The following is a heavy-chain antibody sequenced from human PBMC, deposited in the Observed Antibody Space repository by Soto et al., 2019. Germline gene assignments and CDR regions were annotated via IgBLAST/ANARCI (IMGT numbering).Heavy chain of an antibody. Sequence: GASVKVSCKASGYTFTSYYMHWVRQAPGQGLEWMGIINPSGGSTSYAQKFQGRVTMTRDTSTSTVYMELSSLRSEDTAVYYCARDPADYYESSGYYRPDYYYGMDVWGQGXTVTVSS. CDR3: ARDPADYYESSGYYRPDYYYGMDV. V-gene: IGHV1-46*01. CDR1: GYTFTSYY. J-gene: IGHJ6*02. D-gene: IGHD3-22*01. CDR2: INPSGGST.